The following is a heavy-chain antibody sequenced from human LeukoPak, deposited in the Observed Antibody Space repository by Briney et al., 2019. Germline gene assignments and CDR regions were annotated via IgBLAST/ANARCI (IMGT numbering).Heavy chain of an antibody. CDR3: ARDLAYCGGDCPFNWFDP. Sequence: SETLALTCTVSDGSISSYYWSGIRQPAGKGLEWIRRIYTSGSTNYNPSLKSRVTISVDKSKNQFSLKLSSVTAADTPVYYCARDLAYCGGDCPFNWFDPWGQGTLVTVSS. CDR2: IYTSGST. V-gene: IGHV4-4*07. J-gene: IGHJ5*02. D-gene: IGHD2-21*02. CDR1: DGSISSYY.